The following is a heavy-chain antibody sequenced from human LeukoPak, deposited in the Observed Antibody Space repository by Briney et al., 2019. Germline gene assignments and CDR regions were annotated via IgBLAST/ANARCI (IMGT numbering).Heavy chain of an antibody. Sequence: SETLSLTCTVSGGSITGYYWSWIRQPPGKGLEWIDYISYSGSTNYNPSLKSRVSMSVDTSKNQFSLRLSSVTAADTAVYYCARHGSSYSFDCWGQGTLVTVSS. J-gene: IGHJ4*02. V-gene: IGHV4-59*08. CDR3: ARHGSSYSFDC. CDR1: GGSITGYY. D-gene: IGHD3-10*01. CDR2: ISYSGST.